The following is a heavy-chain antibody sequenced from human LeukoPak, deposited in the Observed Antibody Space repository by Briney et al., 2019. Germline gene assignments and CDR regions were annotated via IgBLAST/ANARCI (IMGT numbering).Heavy chain of an antibody. Sequence: GGSLRLSCAASGFTVSSNYMSWVRQALGKGLEWVSVIYSGGSTYYADSVKGRFTISTDNSKNTLNIQMNSLRAEDTAVYYCARAPCGDDCPFDYWGQGTLVTVSS. V-gene: IGHV3-53*01. CDR2: IYSGGST. J-gene: IGHJ4*02. CDR3: ARAPCGDDCPFDY. D-gene: IGHD2-21*02. CDR1: GFTVSSNY.